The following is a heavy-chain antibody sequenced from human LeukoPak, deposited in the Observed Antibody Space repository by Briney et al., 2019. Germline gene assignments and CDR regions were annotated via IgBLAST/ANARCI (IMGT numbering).Heavy chain of an antibody. V-gene: IGHV3-7*01. CDR2: IKQDGSEK. D-gene: IGHD6-19*01. Sequence: PGGSLRLSCAASVFTFSSYWMSWVRQAPGKGLEWVANIKQDGSEKYYVDSVKGRFTISRDNAKNSLYLQMNSLRAEDTAVYYCARESAVAGHFDYWGQGTLVTASS. J-gene: IGHJ4*02. CDR3: ARESAVAGHFDY. CDR1: VFTFSSYW.